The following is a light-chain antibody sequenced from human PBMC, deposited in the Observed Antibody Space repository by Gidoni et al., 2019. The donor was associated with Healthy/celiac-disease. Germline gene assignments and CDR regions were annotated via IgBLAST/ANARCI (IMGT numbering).Light chain of an antibody. CDR2: GAS. V-gene: IGKV3-20*01. J-gene: IGKJ4*01. CDR3: QQYGSSLRPT. Sequence: EIVLTQSPGTLSLSPGERATLSCRASQSVSSSYLAWYQQKPGQAPRLLIYGASSRATGIPDRFSGSGSGTDFNLTISRLEPEDFAVYYCQQYGSSLRPTFXGXTKVEIK. CDR1: QSVSSSY.